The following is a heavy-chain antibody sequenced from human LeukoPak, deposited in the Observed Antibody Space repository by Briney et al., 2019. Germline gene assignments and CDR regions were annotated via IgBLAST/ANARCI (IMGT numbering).Heavy chain of an antibody. J-gene: IGHJ6*03. Sequence: ASVKVSCKASGYTFTSYAMNWVRQATGQGLEWMGWMNPNSGNTGYAQKFQGRVTMTRNTSISTAYMELSSLRSEDTAVYYCAKGAAGTNGYYYYYYMDVWGKGTTVTVSS. D-gene: IGHD6-19*01. CDR3: AKGAAGTNGYYYYYYMDV. CDR1: GYTFTSYA. CDR2: MNPNSGNT. V-gene: IGHV1-8*02.